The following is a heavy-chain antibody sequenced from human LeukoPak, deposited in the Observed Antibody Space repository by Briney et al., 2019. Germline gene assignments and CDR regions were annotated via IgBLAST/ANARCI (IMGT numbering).Heavy chain of an antibody. Sequence: ASVKVSCKASGYTFTSYGISWVRQAPGQGLEWMGWISAYNGNTNYAQRLQGRVTMTTDTSTSTAYMELRSLRSDDTAVYYCARSELRYFDWLLMNNWFDPWGQGTLVTASS. CDR2: ISAYNGNT. J-gene: IGHJ5*02. CDR3: ARSELRYFDWLLMNNWFDP. V-gene: IGHV1-18*01. D-gene: IGHD3-9*01. CDR1: GYTFTSYG.